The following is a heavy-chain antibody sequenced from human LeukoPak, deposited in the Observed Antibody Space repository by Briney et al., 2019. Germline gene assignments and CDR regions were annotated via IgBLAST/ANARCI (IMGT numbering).Heavy chain of an antibody. V-gene: IGHV3-23*01. CDR3: AKTTTGYSSGRFPGWPVDY. CDR2: IFGSGGST. Sequence: GGSLRLSCAASGFTFSSYAMYWVRQAPGKGLEWVSGIFGSGGSTHYADSVKGRFTISRDNSRNTVYLQMNSLRAEDTAVYYCAKTTTGYSSGRFPGWPVDYWGQGTLVTVSS. J-gene: IGHJ4*02. CDR1: GFTFSSYA. D-gene: IGHD6-19*01.